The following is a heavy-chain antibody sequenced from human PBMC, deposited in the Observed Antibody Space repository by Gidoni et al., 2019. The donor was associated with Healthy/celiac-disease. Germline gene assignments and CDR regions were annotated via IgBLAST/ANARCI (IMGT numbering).Heavy chain of an antibody. J-gene: IGHJ4*02. D-gene: IGHD6-6*01. CDR1: GFTFSRYA. V-gene: IGHV3-23*01. Sequence: EVQLLESGGGLVQPGGSLRLSCADSGFTFSRYAMSWVRQAPGKGLGWVSAIIGSGGSTYDADSVKGRFTISRDNSKNTLYLQMNSLRAEDTAVYYCAKGPDHGSSSYDFDYWGLGTLVTVSS. CDR2: IIGSGGST. CDR3: AKGPDHGSSSYDFDY.